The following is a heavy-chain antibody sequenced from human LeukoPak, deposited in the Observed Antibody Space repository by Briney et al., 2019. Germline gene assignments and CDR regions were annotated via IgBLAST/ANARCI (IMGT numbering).Heavy chain of an antibody. CDR1: GGSFSGYY. V-gene: IGHV4-34*01. Sequence: SETLSLTCAVYGGSFSGYYWSWIRQPPGKGLEWIGEINHSGSTNYNPSLKSRVTISVDTSKNQFSLKLSSVTAADTAVYYCARGRGTLDYWGQGTLVTVSS. J-gene: IGHJ4*02. CDR3: ARGRGTLDY. CDR2: INHSGST. D-gene: IGHD1-1*01.